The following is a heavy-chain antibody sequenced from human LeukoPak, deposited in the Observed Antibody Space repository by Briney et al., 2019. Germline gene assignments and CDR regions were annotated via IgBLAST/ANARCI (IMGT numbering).Heavy chain of an antibody. V-gene: IGHV1-18*01. CDR3: ARDAGIAVAGTIKDY. J-gene: IGHJ4*02. CDR1: GYTFTSYG. D-gene: IGHD6-19*01. Sequence: ASVKVSCKASGYTFTSYGISWVRQAPGQGLEGMGWISAYNGNTNYAQKLQGRVTMTTDTSTSTAYMELRSLRSDDTAVYYCARDAGIAVAGTIKDYWGQGTLVTVSS. CDR2: ISAYNGNT.